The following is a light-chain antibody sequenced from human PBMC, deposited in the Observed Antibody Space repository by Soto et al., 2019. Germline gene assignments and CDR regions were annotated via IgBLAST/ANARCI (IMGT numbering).Light chain of an antibody. CDR3: QQYYAYPYT. V-gene: IGKV1-16*01. Sequence: DIQMTQSPSSLSASVGDRVTITCRASQDIKNYLAWCQQKPGKAPKSLIYGASRLPSGVPATFSGSGSGTDFTLTISSLQSEDFATYYCQQYYAYPYTFGQGTRLEIK. J-gene: IGKJ2*01. CDR2: GAS. CDR1: QDIKNY.